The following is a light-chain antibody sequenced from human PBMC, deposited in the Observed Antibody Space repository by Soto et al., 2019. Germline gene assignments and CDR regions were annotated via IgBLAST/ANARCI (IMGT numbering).Light chain of an antibody. CDR3: CSYATSDTLL. Sequence: QSALTQPASVSGSPGQSITISCTGTSSDVGFYNLVSWYHQYPDKAPKLILYAGTKRPSGLSTRFSGSMSGSTASLTISGLQAEDEGNYYCCSYATSDTLLFGGGTKLTVL. CDR2: AGT. V-gene: IGLV2-23*01. CDR1: SSDVGFYNL. J-gene: IGLJ2*01.